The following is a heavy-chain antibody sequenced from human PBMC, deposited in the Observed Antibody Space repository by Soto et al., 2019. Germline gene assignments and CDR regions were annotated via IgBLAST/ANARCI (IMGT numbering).Heavy chain of an antibody. Sequence: SVKVSCKASGGTFSSYAISXVRQAPGQGLEWMGGIIPIFGTANYAQKFQGRVTITADESTSTAYMELSSLRSEDTAVYYCARARDIVVVPAHIDQYYYYYYGMDVWGQGTTVTVSS. V-gene: IGHV1-69*13. CDR3: ARARDIVVVPAHIDQYYYYYYGMDV. CDR1: GGTFSSYA. CDR2: IIPIFGTA. D-gene: IGHD2-2*01. J-gene: IGHJ6*02.